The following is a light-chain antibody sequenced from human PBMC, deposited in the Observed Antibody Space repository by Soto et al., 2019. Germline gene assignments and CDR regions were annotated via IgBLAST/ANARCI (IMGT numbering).Light chain of an antibody. Sequence: DIQMTQSPSSLSASVGDRVTITCRASQGISNYLAWYQQKPGKVPKLLIYAASTLQSGVPSRFSGSGSGTDFTRTISSLQPDDVATYYCQKYKSASASITFGQGTRLEIK. CDR3: QKYKSASASIT. CDR2: AAS. CDR1: QGISNY. V-gene: IGKV1-27*01. J-gene: IGKJ5*01.